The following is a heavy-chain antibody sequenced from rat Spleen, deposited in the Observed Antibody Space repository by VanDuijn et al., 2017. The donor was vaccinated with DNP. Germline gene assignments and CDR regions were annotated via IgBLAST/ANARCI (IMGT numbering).Heavy chain of an antibody. CDR3: TRLGATAFDC. Sequence: EVQLVESGGGLVQPGRSLKLSCAASGFTFSDYYMAWVRQAPTKGLEWVASIGYLGSGTSYGNPVKGRFTISRDDSMNTLYLQMNSLRSEDTATYYCTRLGATAFDCWGQGLMVTVSS. D-gene: IGHD4-6*01. J-gene: IGHJ2*01. V-gene: IGHV5-22*01. CDR2: IGYLGSGT. CDR1: GFTFSDYY.